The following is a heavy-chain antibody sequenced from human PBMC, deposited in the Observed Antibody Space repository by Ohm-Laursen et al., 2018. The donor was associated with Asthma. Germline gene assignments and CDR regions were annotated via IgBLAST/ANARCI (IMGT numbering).Heavy chain of an antibody. Sequence: LRLSCAASGYTFSRYSIHWVRQLPGQGLEWIGQITHAGYANYKAPLESRVTISIDTSTNQFSLKLSPVTAADTAVYYCARGTFYYESTGYYFFDHWGQGALVTVSS. CDR2: ITHAGYA. CDR1: GYTFSRYS. J-gene: IGHJ4*02. V-gene: IGHV4-34*01. D-gene: IGHD3-22*01. CDR3: ARGTFYYESTGYYFFDH.